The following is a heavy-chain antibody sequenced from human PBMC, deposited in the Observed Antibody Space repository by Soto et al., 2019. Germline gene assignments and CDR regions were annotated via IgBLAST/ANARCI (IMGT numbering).Heavy chain of an antibody. Sequence: GGSLRLSCAASGFIFSSHWMHWVRQDPVRGLEWVARIKSDGSSTAYADSVKGRFTISRDNAKNTLYLQMNSLRVEDTAVYYCARDRPEVLNPTDHPMFDYWGQGTLVTVSS. V-gene: IGHV3-74*01. CDR3: ARDRPEVLNPTDHPMFDY. CDR1: GFIFSSHW. J-gene: IGHJ4*02. D-gene: IGHD2-8*02. CDR2: IKSDGSST.